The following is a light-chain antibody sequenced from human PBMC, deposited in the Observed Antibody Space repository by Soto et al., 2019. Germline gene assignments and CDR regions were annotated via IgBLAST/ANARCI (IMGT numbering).Light chain of an antibody. V-gene: IGKV3-20*01. Sequence: EIVLAQSPGTLSLSPGERATLSCRASQSVSSTRLAWYQQKPGQAPRLLIYGAFTRATGITDRFSGSGSGTDFTLTISRLEPEDFALYYCQQYGTSSETFGQGTKLEIK. J-gene: IGKJ2*01. CDR1: QSVSSTR. CDR2: GAF. CDR3: QQYGTSSET.